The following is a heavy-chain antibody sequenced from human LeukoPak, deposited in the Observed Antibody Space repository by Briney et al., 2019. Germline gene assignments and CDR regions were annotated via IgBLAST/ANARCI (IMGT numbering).Heavy chain of an antibody. CDR1: GGSISSSSYY. V-gene: IGHV4-39*07. J-gene: IGHJ4*02. CDR3: ARDLEDGDYFDY. CDR2: IYYSGST. Sequence: PSETLSLTCTVSGGSISSSSYYWGWIRQPPGKGLEWIGSIYYSGSTYYNPSLKSRVTISVDTSKNQFSLKLSSVTAADTAVYYCARDLEDGDYFDYWGQGTLVTVSS. D-gene: IGHD4-17*01.